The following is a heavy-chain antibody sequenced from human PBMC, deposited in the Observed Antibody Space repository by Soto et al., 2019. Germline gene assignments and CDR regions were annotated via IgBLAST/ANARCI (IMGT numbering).Heavy chain of an antibody. CDR1: GYTFSNHW. V-gene: IGHV5-10-1*01. CDR3: ARLRELELPLVDYYTMDV. CDR2: IDPSDSYI. Sequence: EXLKISCKGSGYTFSNHWITWVRQMPGKGLEWMGRIDPSDSYIKYSPSFQGHVTISADKSISTAYLQWSSLKASDTAMYYCARLRELELPLVDYYTMDVWGQGTTVTVSS. D-gene: IGHD1-7*01. J-gene: IGHJ6*02.